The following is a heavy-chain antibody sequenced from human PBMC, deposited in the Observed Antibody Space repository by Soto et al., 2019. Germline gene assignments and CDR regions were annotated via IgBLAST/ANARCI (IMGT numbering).Heavy chain of an antibody. Sequence: QVQLERSGAEVKKPGSSMKVSCKASGGTLSDHGVAWLRQAPGQGLEWMGGTIPVFNTAKYAQKFQGRVTVTADKFTNIAYMELSSLRSEDTAFYFCARGVYGSGNYYTGPSAFDIWGQGTMVIVSS. CDR2: TIPVFNTA. CDR3: ARGVYGSGNYYTGPSAFDI. D-gene: IGHD3-10*01. J-gene: IGHJ3*02. V-gene: IGHV1-69*06. CDR1: GGTLSDHG.